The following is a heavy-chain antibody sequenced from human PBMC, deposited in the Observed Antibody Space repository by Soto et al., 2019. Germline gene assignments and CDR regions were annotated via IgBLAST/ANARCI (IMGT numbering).Heavy chain of an antibody. CDR3: ARHNYDILTGYYF. J-gene: IGHJ4*02. D-gene: IGHD3-9*01. V-gene: IGHV4-39*01. Sequence: LSLTCTVSGGSISSSSYYWGWIRQPPGKGLEWIGSIYYSGSTYYNPSLKSRVTISVDTSKNQFSLKLSSVTAADTAVYYCARHNYDILTGYYFWGQGTLVTVSS. CDR2: IYYSGST. CDR1: GGSISSSSYY.